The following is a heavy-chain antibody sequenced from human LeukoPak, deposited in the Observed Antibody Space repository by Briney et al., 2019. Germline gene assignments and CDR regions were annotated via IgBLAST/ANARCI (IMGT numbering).Heavy chain of an antibody. CDR2: FHHSGNT. J-gene: IGHJ5*02. V-gene: IGHV4-38-2*02. CDR1: AYSISSAHY. CDR3: ARGILGNWLDP. Sequence: SETLSLTCSVSAYSISSAHYWGWIQQPPGKGLEWIGSFHHSGNTYYNPSLKSRVTISVDTSKNQFSLKLHSVTAADTAVYYCARGILGNWLDPWGQGTLVTVSS. D-gene: IGHD7-27*01.